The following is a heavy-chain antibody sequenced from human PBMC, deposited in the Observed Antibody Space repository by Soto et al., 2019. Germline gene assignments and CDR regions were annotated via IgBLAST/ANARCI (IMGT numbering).Heavy chain of an antibody. CDR2: IHSDGSST. D-gene: IGHD2-21*02. CDR1: GFTFNYYW. J-gene: IGHJ3*01. V-gene: IGHV3-74*01. Sequence: GXLRLSCAASGFTFNYYWMHWVRQAPGQGLVWVSHIHSDGSSTTYADSVKGRFTISRDNAKNTLYLQMNSLRAEDTAVYYCARGDKGGFDLWGQGTTVTVSS. CDR3: ARGDKGGFDL.